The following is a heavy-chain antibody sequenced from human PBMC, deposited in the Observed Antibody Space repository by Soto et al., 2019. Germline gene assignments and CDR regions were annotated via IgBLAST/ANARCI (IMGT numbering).Heavy chain of an antibody. D-gene: IGHD6-6*01. J-gene: IGHJ4*02. CDR3: AKEKGGSSPSLNDY. V-gene: IGHV1-18*04. CDR1: GYTFTSYG. CDR2: ISAYNGNT. Sequence: ASVKVSCKASGYTFTSYGISWVRQAPGQGLEWMGWISAYNGNTNYAQKLQGRVTMTTDTSTSTADMALRSLRSDDTPVYYCAKEKGGSSPSLNDYWGQGTLVTVSS.